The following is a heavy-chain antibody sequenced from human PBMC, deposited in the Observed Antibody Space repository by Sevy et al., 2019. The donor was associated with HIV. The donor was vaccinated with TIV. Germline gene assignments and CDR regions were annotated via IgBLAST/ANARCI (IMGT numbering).Heavy chain of an antibody. CDR3: ARDVGATTKSQWLTVYYFDY. CDR2: ISYDGSNK. D-gene: IGHD6-19*01. J-gene: IGHJ4*02. CDR1: GFTFSSYA. Sequence: GGSLRLSCAASGFTFSSYAMHWVRQAPGKGLEWVAVISYDGSNKYYADSVKGRFTISRDNSKNTLYLQMNSLRAEDTAVYYCARDVGATTKSQWLTVYYFDYWGQGTLVTVSS. V-gene: IGHV3-30-3*01.